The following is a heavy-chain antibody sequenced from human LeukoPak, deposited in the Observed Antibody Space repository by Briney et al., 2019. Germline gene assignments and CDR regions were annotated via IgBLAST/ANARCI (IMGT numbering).Heavy chain of an antibody. CDR2: INDDGSST. D-gene: IGHD3-22*01. J-gene: IGHJ3*02. CDR1: GFTFSRYW. V-gene: IGHV3-74*01. CDR3: ARMPGSSNYDGRGKDAFDI. Sequence: PGGSLRLSCAASGFTFSRYWMHRVRQAPGKGLVWVSRINDDGSSTTYSDSVRGRFTISRDNAKSTLYLQMNGLTAEDTAVYYCARMPGSSNYDGRGKDAFDIWGQGTMVTVSS.